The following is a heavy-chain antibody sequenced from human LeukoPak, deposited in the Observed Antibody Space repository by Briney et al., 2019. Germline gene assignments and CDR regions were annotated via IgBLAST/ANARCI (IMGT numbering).Heavy chain of an antibody. V-gene: IGHV1-46*01. CDR1: GYTFARYY. CDR3: ARGGYYDSSGSFDP. D-gene: IGHD3-22*01. Sequence: GASVKVSCKASGYTFARYYIRWVRQAPGQGLGWMGIINPSGGSTRYAQKFQGRVTMTRDTSTSTVYMELSSLRSDDTAVYYCARGGYYDSSGSFDPWGQGTLVTVSS. J-gene: IGHJ5*02. CDR2: INPSGGST.